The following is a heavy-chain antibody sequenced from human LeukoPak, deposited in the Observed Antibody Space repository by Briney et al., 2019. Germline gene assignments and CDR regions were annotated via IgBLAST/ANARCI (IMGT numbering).Heavy chain of an antibody. CDR3: ARASSSWYSKY. V-gene: IGHV3-21*01. J-gene: IGHJ4*02. CDR1: GFTFSSYN. CDR2: SSSSTSYI. Sequence: GGSLRLSCAASGFTFSSYNMNWVRQAPGKGLDWVSSSSSSTSYIYYADSVKGRFTISRDNAKNSLYLQMNSLRAEDTAVYYCARASSSWYSKYWGQGSLVTVSS. D-gene: IGHD6-13*01.